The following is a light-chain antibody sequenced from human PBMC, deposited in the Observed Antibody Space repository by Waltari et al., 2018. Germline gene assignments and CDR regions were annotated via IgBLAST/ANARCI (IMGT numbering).Light chain of an antibody. CDR3: QQYESWPRT. CDR2: GAS. Sequence: ETVMMQSPATLSVSPGERATLFCRASQSVSTNLAWYQQRPGQAPRLLIYGASTRVTAIPTRFSGSGSGTEFTLTISGLQSEDLALYYCQQYESWPRTFGQGSRVEFK. CDR1: QSVSTN. J-gene: IGKJ1*01. V-gene: IGKV3-15*01.